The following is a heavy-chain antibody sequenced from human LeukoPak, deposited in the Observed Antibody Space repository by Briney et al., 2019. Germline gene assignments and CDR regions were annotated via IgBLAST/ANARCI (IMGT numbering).Heavy chain of an antibody. Sequence: KPSETLSLTCTVSGGSISSYYWSWIRQPAGKGLEWIGRIYTSGSTNYNPSLKSRVTMSVDTSKNQFSLKLSSVTAADTAVYYCARNGDFWSGSPPDYWGQGTLVTVSS. J-gene: IGHJ4*02. D-gene: IGHD3-3*01. CDR1: GGSISSYY. V-gene: IGHV4-4*07. CDR3: ARNGDFWSGSPPDY. CDR2: IYTSGST.